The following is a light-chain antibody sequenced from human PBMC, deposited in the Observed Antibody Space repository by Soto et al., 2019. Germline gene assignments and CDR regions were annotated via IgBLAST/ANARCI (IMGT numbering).Light chain of an antibody. J-gene: IGKJ1*01. Sequence: DIQMTQSPSTLSASVGDRVTLTCRASQSITSWLAWYQQKPGKAPKPLIYKASNLESAVPSRFSGSGSGTEFTLTIRGRQPDDFATYYCQQYNTYSWTFGQGPKVEIK. V-gene: IGKV1-5*03. CDR3: QQYNTYSWT. CDR1: QSITSW. CDR2: KAS.